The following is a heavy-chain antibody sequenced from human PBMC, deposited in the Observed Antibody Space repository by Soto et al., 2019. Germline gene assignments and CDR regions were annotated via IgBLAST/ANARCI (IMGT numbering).Heavy chain of an antibody. Sequence: ASVKVSCKASGYTFTSYGISWVRQAPGQGLEWMGWISAYNGNTNYAQKLQGRVTMTTDTSTSTAYMELRSLRSDDTAVYYCARVKGSLYDFWSGYGGMFDYWGQGTQVT. D-gene: IGHD3-3*01. CDR3: ARVKGSLYDFWSGYGGMFDY. V-gene: IGHV1-18*01. J-gene: IGHJ4*02. CDR1: GYTFTSYG. CDR2: ISAYNGNT.